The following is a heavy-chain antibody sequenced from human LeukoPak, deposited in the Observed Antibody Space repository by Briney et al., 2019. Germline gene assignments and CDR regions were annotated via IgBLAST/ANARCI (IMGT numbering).Heavy chain of an antibody. J-gene: IGHJ4*02. CDR2: IYYSGRT. V-gene: IGHV4-59*08. Sequence: PSETLSLTCTVSGGSIRSSYRSWIRQPPGKGLEWIGYIYYSGRTNYNPSHKSRITISVDTSKNQFSLKLSSVTAADTAVYYCARQDYYDSSGYPDYWGQGTLVTVSS. CDR3: ARQDYYDSSGYPDY. CDR1: GGSIRSSY. D-gene: IGHD3-22*01.